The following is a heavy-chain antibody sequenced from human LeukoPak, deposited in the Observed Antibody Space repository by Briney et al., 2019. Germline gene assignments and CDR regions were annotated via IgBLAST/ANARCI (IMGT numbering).Heavy chain of an antibody. V-gene: IGHV3-43*02. CDR2: ISGDGFIT. J-gene: IGHJ5*02. CDR1: GITFDDNP. Sequence: GGSLRLSCAASGITFDDNPMHWVRQPPGKGLEWVSLISGDGFITKFADSVKGRFTVSRDNSKNSLYLDMNSLRTEDTALYFCANGTGITAGLASWGRGTLVIVSS. CDR3: ANGTGITAGLAS. D-gene: IGHD1-14*01.